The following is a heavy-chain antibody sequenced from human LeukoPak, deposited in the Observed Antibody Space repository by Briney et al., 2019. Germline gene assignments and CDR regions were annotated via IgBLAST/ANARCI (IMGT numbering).Heavy chain of an antibody. V-gene: IGHV3-30*18. CDR1: GFTFSSYG. J-gene: IGHJ3*02. CDR2: ISYDGSNK. D-gene: IGHD3-22*01. Sequence: PGGSLRLSCAASGFTFSSYGMPWVRQAPGKGLEWVAVISYDGSNKYYADSVKGRFTISRDNSKNTLYLQMNSLRAEDTAVYYCAKAVNSVYDSSGPIWGQGTMVTVSS. CDR3: AKAVNSVYDSSGPI.